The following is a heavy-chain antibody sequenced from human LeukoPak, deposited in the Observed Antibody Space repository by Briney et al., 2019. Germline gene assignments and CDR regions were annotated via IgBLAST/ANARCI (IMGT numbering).Heavy chain of an antibody. CDR3: ARDGTGPSLFDY. V-gene: IGHV3-21*01. J-gene: IGHJ4*02. CDR2: ISSSDSYI. Sequence: PGGSLRLSCAASGFTFSSYSMNWVRQAPGKGLEWVSSISSSDSYIYYADSVRGRFTISRDNAKNSLYLQMNSLRAEDTAVYYCARDGTGPSLFDYWGQGTLVTVSS. D-gene: IGHD1-1*01. CDR1: GFTFSSYS.